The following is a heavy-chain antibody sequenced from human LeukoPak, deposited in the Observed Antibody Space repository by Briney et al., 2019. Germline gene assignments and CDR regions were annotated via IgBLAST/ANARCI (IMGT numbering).Heavy chain of an antibody. J-gene: IGHJ4*02. CDR1: GGSFSGYY. CDR2: INHSGST. CDR3: ARSPPYDFWSGYYIGYYFDY. Sequence: SETLSLTCAVYGGSFSGYYWSWMRQPPGKGLEWIGEINHSGSTNYNPSLKSRVTISVDTSKNQFSLKLSSVTAADTAVYYCARSPPYDFWSGYYIGYYFDYWGQGTLVTVSS. D-gene: IGHD3-3*01. V-gene: IGHV4-34*01.